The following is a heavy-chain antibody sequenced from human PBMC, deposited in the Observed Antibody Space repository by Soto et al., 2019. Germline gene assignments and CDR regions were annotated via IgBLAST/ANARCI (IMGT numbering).Heavy chain of an antibody. Sequence: ASVKVSCKASGYTFINYYIHWARQAPGQGLEWMGVINPNGGSTVYAQKFQGRVTLTRDTSTSTVYVELSSLRSDDTAVYFCVRATAARQRDYSYHYYLHIWGKGTTVTVSS. D-gene: IGHD6-6*01. CDR2: INPNGGST. V-gene: IGHV1-46*03. CDR1: GYTFINYY. CDR3: VRATAARQRDYSYHYYLHI. J-gene: IGHJ6*03.